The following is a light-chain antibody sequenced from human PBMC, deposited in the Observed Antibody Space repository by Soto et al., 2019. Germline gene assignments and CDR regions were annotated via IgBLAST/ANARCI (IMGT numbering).Light chain of an antibody. V-gene: IGKV1-5*01. J-gene: IGKJ1*01. CDR1: QSISNW. CDR3: QQYITYRT. CDR2: DAS. Sequence: IQMTQSPSTLSASVGDRVTITCRASQSISNWLAWYQQKPGKAPKLLIYDASSLERGVPSRFSGSGSGTEFTLTISSLQPDDFATYYCQQYITYRTFGQGTKVDI.